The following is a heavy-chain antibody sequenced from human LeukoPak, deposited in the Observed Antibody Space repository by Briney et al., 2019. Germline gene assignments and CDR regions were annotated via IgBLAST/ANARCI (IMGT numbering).Heavy chain of an antibody. CDR2: IYTSGST. Sequence: SETLSLTCTVSGGSLSSYYWSWIRQPAGKGLEWIGRIYTSGSTNYNPSLKSRVTMSVDTSKNQFSLKLSSVTAADTAVYYCARSAAATVRTPRGYYMDVWGKGTTVTVSS. CDR3: ARSAAATVRTPRGYYMDV. J-gene: IGHJ6*03. D-gene: IGHD6-25*01. V-gene: IGHV4-4*07. CDR1: GGSLSSYY.